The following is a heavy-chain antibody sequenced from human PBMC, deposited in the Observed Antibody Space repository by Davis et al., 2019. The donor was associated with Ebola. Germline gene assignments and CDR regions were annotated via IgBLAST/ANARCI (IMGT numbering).Heavy chain of an antibody. V-gene: IGHV1-69*13. D-gene: IGHD3-22*01. CDR3: ARDRYSDGSGYFFEQSH. Sequence: SVKVSCKASGGTFSSYAISWVRQAPGHGLDWMGGIIPVFGIPKYAQKFQGRVTITADESTSTAYMELSSLRSADTAVYYCARDRYSDGSGYFFEQSHWGQGTLVTVSS. CDR2: IIPVFGIP. J-gene: IGHJ4*02. CDR1: GGTFSSYA.